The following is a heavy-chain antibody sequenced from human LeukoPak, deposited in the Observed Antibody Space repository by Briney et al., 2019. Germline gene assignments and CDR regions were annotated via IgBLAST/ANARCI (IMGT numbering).Heavy chain of an antibody. CDR2: MSYDGSNK. Sequence: GGSLRLSCAASAFTFSTYAMHWVRQAPGKGLEWVAVMSYDGSNKYYADSVKGRFTISRDNSKNTLYLQMNSLRAEDTAVYYCARASDIVVVVAAIDYWGQGTLVTVSS. CDR3: ARASDIVVVVAAIDY. D-gene: IGHD2-15*01. J-gene: IGHJ4*02. V-gene: IGHV3-30*03. CDR1: AFTFSTYA.